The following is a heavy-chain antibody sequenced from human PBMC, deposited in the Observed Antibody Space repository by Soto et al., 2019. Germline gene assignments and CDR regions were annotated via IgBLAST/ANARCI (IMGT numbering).Heavy chain of an antibody. V-gene: IGHV3-48*02. CDR3: ARGGSSTANGMDV. Sequence: EMKLVESVGDLVQPGGSLRLSCAASGFTFSTYSMNWVRQAPGKGLEWVSYISSRSYTIYYVDSVKGRFTISRDNATNSLYLQMNRLRDEDTAVYYCARGGSSTANGMDVWGQGTTVTVSS. D-gene: IGHD3-16*01. CDR2: ISSRSYTI. CDR1: GFTFSTYS. J-gene: IGHJ6*02.